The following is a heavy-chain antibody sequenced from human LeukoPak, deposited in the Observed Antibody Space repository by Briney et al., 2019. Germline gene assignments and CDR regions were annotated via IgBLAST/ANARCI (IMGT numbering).Heavy chain of an antibody. Sequence: GGSLRLSCAASGLTFSSYAMNWVRQAPGKGLEWVSSISGSGGSTYYADSVKGRFTISRDNSKNTLYLQMNSLRAEDTAVYYCAKGAYYDFWSGYLGGWGQGTLVTVSS. CDR1: GLTFSSYA. D-gene: IGHD3-3*01. CDR2: ISGSGGST. J-gene: IGHJ4*02. CDR3: AKGAYYDFWSGYLGG. V-gene: IGHV3-23*01.